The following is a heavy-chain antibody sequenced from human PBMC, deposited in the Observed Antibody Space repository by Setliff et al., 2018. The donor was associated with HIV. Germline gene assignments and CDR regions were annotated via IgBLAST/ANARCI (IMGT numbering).Heavy chain of an antibody. CDR2: INGGGIYI. Sequence: GGSLRLSCAASGFTFSTYDMTWVRQAPGKGLEWVSLINGGGIYIQYADSVKGRFIISRDNSKNMLYLQMNSLRAEDTALYYCTKREAGAKPFDYWGRGTLVTVSS. CDR3: TKREAGAKPFDY. CDR1: GFTFSTYD. D-gene: IGHD1-26*01. J-gene: IGHJ4*02. V-gene: IGHV3-23*03.